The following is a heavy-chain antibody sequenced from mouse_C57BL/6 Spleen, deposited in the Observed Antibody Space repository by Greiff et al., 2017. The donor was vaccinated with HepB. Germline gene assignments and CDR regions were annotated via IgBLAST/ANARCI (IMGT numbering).Heavy chain of an antibody. D-gene: IGHD2-10*02. Sequence: EVMLVESGEGLVKPGGSLKLSCAASGFTFSSYAMSWVRQTPEKRLEWVAYISSGGDYIYYADTVKGRFTISRDNARNTLYLQMSSLKSEDTAMYYCTRDQGYGNYGYFDVWGTGTTVTVSS. CDR3: TRDQGYGNYGYFDV. J-gene: IGHJ1*03. CDR1: GFTFSSYA. CDR2: ISSGGDYI. V-gene: IGHV5-9-1*02.